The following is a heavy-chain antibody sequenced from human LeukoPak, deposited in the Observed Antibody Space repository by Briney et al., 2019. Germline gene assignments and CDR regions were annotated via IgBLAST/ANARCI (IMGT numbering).Heavy chain of an antibody. J-gene: IGHJ5*02. V-gene: IGHV4-34*01. CDR2: INHSGST. CDR1: GGSFSGYY. Sequence: SETLSLTCAVYGGSFSGYYWSWIRQPPGKGLEWIGEINHSGSTNYNPSLKSRVTISVDTSKNQFSLQLSSVTAADTAVYYCARGLAKFDPWGQGTLVTVSS. CDR3: ARGLAKFDP.